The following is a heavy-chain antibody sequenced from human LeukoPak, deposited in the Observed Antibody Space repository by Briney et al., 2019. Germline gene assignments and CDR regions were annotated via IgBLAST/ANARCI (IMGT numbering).Heavy chain of an antibody. CDR2: ISGSGGST. CDR1: GFTFSSYA. D-gene: IGHD3-3*01. J-gene: IGHJ6*03. CDR3: AKAMTYYDFWSGYYPPYYYYYMDV. V-gene: IGHV3-23*01. Sequence: GGSLRLSCAASGFTFSSYAMSWVRQAPGKGLEWVSAISGSGGSTYYADSVKGRFTISRDNSKNTLYLQMNSLRAEDTAVYYCAKAMTYYDFWSGYYPPYYYYYMDVWGKGTTVTVSS.